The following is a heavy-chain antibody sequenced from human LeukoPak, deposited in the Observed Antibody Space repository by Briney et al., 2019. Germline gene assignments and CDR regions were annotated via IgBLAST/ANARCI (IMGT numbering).Heavy chain of an antibody. J-gene: IGHJ4*02. V-gene: IGHV4-61*02. CDR3: ARGYCSSTSCYQVDY. CDR2: IYTSGST. CDR1: GGSISSGSYY. Sequence: PSETLSLTCTVSGGSISSGSYYWSWIRQPAGKGLEWIGRIYTSGSTNYNPSLKSRVTISVDTSKNQFSLKLSSVTAADTAVYYCARGYCSSTSCYQVDYWGQGTLVTVSS. D-gene: IGHD2-2*01.